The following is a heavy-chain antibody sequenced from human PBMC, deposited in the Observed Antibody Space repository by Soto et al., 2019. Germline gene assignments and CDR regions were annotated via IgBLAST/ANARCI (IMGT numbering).Heavy chain of an antibody. D-gene: IGHD2-15*01. Sequence: DVQLVESGGGLAQPGGSLRLSCVGSGFTFSSYWMHWVRQAPGKGLVWVSRINADGSTTNYADSVKGRFTVSRDNAKTTVYLQMNSLRDEDTAVYFCARAGWYRFDYWGQGTLLTVST. V-gene: IGHV3-74*01. CDR2: INADGSTT. CDR3: ARAGWYRFDY. CDR1: GFTFSSYW. J-gene: IGHJ4*02.